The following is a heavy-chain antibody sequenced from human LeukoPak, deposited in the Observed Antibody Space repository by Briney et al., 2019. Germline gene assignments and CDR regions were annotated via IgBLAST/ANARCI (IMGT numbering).Heavy chain of an antibody. V-gene: IGHV3-48*02. Sequence: PGGSLRLSCAASGFTFSDYDMNWVRQAPGKGLEWVSYISSDSSTIFYADSVKGRFTISRDNVKNSLFLQLNSLRDEDTAVYYCARDEDAFGGQGTLVTVSS. J-gene: IGHJ4*02. CDR3: ARDEDAF. CDR2: ISSDSSTI. CDR1: GFTFSDYD.